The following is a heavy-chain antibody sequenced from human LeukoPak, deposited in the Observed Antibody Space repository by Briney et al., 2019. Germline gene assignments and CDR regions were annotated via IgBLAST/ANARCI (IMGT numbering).Heavy chain of an antibody. CDR1: GYTFTSYA. V-gene: IGHV1-18*01. Sequence: ASVKVSCKASGYTFTSYAMNWVRQAPGQGLEWMGWISAYNGNTNYAQKLQGRVTMTTDTSTSTAYMELRSLRSDDTAVYYCARAPPERITIFGVVISHFDYWGQGTLVTVSS. CDR2: ISAYNGNT. D-gene: IGHD3-3*01. J-gene: IGHJ4*02. CDR3: ARAPPERITIFGVVISHFDY.